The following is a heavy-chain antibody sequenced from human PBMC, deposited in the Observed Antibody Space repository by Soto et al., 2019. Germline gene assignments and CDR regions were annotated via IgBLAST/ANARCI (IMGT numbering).Heavy chain of an antibody. V-gene: IGHV4-34*01. CDR2: INHSGST. CDR3: ARGLRGRRIQLWPAFFDY. D-gene: IGHD5-18*01. Sequence: SETLSLTCAVSGGSISSGGYYWSWIRQPPGKGLEWIGEINHSGSTNYNPSLKSRVTISVDTSKNQFSLKLSSVTAADTAVYYCARGLRGRRIQLWPAFFDYWGQGTLVTVSS. J-gene: IGHJ4*02. CDR1: GGSISSGGYY.